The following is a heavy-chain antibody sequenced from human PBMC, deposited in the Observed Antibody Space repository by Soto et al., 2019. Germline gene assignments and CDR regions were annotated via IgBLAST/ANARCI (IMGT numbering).Heavy chain of an antibody. Sequence: PSETLSLTCTVSGGSISSSSYYWGWIRQPPGKGLEWIGSIYYSGSTYYNPSLKSRVTISVDTSKNQFSLKLSSVTAADTAVYYCARVDWLLTLSYWGQGTLVTVSS. D-gene: IGHD3-9*01. CDR1: GGSISSSSYY. CDR3: ARVDWLLTLSY. V-gene: IGHV4-39*01. CDR2: IYYSGST. J-gene: IGHJ4*02.